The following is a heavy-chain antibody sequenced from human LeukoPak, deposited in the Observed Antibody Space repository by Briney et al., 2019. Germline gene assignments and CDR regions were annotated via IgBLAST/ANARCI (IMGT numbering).Heavy chain of an antibody. Sequence: GGSLRLSCAASGFTFSSYAMSWVRQAPGKGLEWVSAISGSGGSTYYADSVKGRFTISRDNSKNTLYLQMNSLRAEDTAVYYRARGIVAAGTRDAFDIWGQGTTVTVSS. CDR2: ISGSGGST. V-gene: IGHV3-23*01. J-gene: IGHJ3*02. CDR3: ARGIVAAGTRDAFDI. D-gene: IGHD6-13*01. CDR1: GFTFSSYA.